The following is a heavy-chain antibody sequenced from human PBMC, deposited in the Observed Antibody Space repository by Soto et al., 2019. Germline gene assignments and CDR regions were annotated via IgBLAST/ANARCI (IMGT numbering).Heavy chain of an antibody. D-gene: IGHD6-25*01. J-gene: IGHJ5*02. V-gene: IGHV3-23*01. CDR1: GFTFSSYA. CDR3: AKGMEAATITSWFGP. Sequence: PGGSLRLSCAASGFTFSSYAMSWVRQAPGKGLEWVSAISGSGGSTYYADSVKGRFTISRDNSKNTLYLQMNSLRAEDTAVYYCAKGMEAATITSWFGPWGQGTLVTVSS. CDR2: ISGSGGST.